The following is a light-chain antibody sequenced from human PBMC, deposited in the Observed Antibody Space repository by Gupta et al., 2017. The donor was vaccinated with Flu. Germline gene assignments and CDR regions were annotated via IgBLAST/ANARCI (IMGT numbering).Light chain of an antibody. CDR2: KAS. V-gene: IGKV1-5*03. CDR3: LQYTNYAGT. J-gene: IGKJ1*01. Sequence: DIQLTQSPSILSASIGDRVTITCRASQSISSWLAWYQQKPGKAPNLLIYKASGLENGVPSRFRGSGSGTEFNLTISSIQSDDIATYFCLQYTNYAGTFRQGTKVEIK. CDR1: QSISSW.